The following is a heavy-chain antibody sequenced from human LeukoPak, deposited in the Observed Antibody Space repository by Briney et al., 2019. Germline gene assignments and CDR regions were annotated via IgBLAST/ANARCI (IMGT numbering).Heavy chain of an antibody. CDR2: INPNSGGT. D-gene: IGHD6-13*01. Sequence: ASVKVSCKASGYTFTGYYMHWVRQAPGQGFEWMGWINPNSGGTNYAQKFQGWVTMTRDTSISTAYMELSRLRSDDTAVYYCARSLPFIATTLDYWGQGTLVTVSS. CDR3: ARSLPFIATTLDY. J-gene: IGHJ4*02. CDR1: GYTFTGYY. V-gene: IGHV1-2*04.